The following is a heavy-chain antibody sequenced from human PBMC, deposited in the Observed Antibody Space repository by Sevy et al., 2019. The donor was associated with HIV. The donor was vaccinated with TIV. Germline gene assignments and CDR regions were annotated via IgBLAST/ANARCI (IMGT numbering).Heavy chain of an antibody. CDR1: GFTFSSYS. D-gene: IGHD6-13*01. CDR3: ARDQVAAAGTSYYYYGMDV. CDR2: ISSSSSTI. V-gene: IGHV3-48*02. Sequence: GGSLRLSCAASGFTFSSYSMNWVRQAPGKGLEWVSYISSSSSTIYYADSVKGRFTISRDKAQNSLYLQMNSLRDDETAVYYCARDQVAAAGTSYYYYGMDVWGQGTTVTVSS. J-gene: IGHJ6*02.